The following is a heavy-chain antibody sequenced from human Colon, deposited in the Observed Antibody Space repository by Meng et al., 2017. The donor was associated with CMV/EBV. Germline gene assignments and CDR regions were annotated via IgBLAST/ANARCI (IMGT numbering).Heavy chain of an antibody. CDR2: ISWDGNSA. J-gene: IGHJ4*02. CDR3: AKDRTPAELFDSSGYCHDS. D-gene: IGHD3-22*01. CDR1: GFTFSDYT. V-gene: IGHV3-43*01. Sequence: GGSLRLSCVGSGFTFSDYTIHWVRQLPGKGLEWVSLISWDGNSAYYVDSVKGRFTVSRDNSENSVYLQMDRLRAEDTALYYCAKDRTPAELFDSSGYCHDSWSQGTLVTVSS.